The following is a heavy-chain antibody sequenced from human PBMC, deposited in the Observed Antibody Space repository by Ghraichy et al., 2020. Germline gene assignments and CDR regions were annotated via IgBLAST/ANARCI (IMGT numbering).Heavy chain of an antibody. J-gene: IGHJ4*02. CDR3: ARLGYCSSTSCYRYDFWSGTSSDY. CDR1: GGSISSSSYY. Sequence: SETLSLTCTVSGGSISSSSYYWGWIRQPPGKGLEWIGSIYYSGSTYYNPSLKSRVTISVDTSKNQFSLKLSSVTAADTAVYYCARLGYCSSTSCYRYDFWSGTSSDYWGQGTLVTVSS. CDR2: IYYSGST. V-gene: IGHV4-39*01. D-gene: IGHD2-2*01.